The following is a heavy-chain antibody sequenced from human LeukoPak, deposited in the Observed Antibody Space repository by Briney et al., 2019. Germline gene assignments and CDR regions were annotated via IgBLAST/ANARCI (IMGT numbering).Heavy chain of an antibody. CDR3: ARGVGSGYTDD. CDR2: IYFSGST. CDR1: GGPINGYY. D-gene: IGHD3-22*01. Sequence: SETLSLTCIVSGGPINGYYWSWIRQPPGKGLEWIGYIYFSGSTNYNPSLKSRVTMSIDTSKNQMSLKLSSVTAADTAVYYCARGVGSGYTDDWGQGTLVTVFS. V-gene: IGHV4-59*01. J-gene: IGHJ4*02.